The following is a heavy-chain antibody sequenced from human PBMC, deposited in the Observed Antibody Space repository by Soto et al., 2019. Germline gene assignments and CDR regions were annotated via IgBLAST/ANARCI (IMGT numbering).Heavy chain of an antibody. D-gene: IGHD2-21*01. J-gene: IGHJ6*03. V-gene: IGHV4-34*01. CDR2: INHSGST. CDR1: DGSFSDYY. Sequence: SETLSLTCAVYDGSFSDYYWTWIRQSPGKGLEWIGEINHSGSTSYKSSLKSRVTISIDTSKNQSSLKLTSVTASDTAVYYCARGKFGFSYYYYYYLDVWGKGTTVTSP. CDR3: ARGKFGFSYYYYYYLDV.